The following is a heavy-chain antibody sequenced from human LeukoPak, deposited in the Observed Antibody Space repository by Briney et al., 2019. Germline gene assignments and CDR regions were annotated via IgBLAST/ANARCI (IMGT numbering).Heavy chain of an antibody. J-gene: IGHJ6*03. CDR3: ARDRRAPYYGFRSGYIDHYYMDV. CDR2: ISSSPPSP. Sequence: GGSLRLSCTASGFNFIGFNMNWVRQAPGKGLEWISYISSSPPSPYYADSVKGRFTISRDNAKNSLYLQMNSLRAEDTAVYYCARDRRAPYYGFRSGYIDHYYMDVWGKGTTVTVSS. V-gene: IGHV3-48*04. D-gene: IGHD3-3*01. CDR1: GFNFIGFN.